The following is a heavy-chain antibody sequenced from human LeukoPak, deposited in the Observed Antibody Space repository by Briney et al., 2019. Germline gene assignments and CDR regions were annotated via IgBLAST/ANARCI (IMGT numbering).Heavy chain of an antibody. Sequence: SETLSLICSVSGDSISIYYWTWIRQPPGKGLEWIGYIDHTGTTSYNPSLNSRVTISRDTSKNHFSLDLTSVTAADTAVYFCARGRVSSSTYYSTYYYYFYMDVWGKGTTVIVSS. CDR2: IDHTGTT. CDR1: GDSISIYY. J-gene: IGHJ6*03. V-gene: IGHV4-59*01. D-gene: IGHD4-11*01. CDR3: ARGRVSSSTYYSTYYYYFYMDV.